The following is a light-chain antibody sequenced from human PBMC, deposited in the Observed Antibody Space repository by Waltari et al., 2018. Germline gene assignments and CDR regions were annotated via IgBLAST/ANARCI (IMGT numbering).Light chain of an antibody. Sequence: AIQMTQSPSSLSASVGDRVTISFRASQGIGNDLGWYQQKPGTAPKLLIYAASTLQSGVPSRFSGSGSGTDFTLTISSLQPEDFATYYCLQDYKYPRTFGQGTKVEIK. CDR3: LQDYKYPRT. V-gene: IGKV1-6*02. CDR2: AAS. J-gene: IGKJ1*01. CDR1: QGIGND.